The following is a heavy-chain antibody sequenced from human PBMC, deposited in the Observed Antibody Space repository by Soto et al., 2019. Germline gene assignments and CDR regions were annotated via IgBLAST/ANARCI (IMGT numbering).Heavy chain of an antibody. Sequence: ASVKVSCKASGYTFTSYYMHWVRQAPGQGLEWMGIINPSGGSTSYAQKFQGRVTMTRDTSTSTVYMELSSLRSEDTAVYYCVGGETSGGRGWYFVYWGQGTLVTVSS. J-gene: IGHJ4*02. CDR3: VGGETSGGRGWYFVY. V-gene: IGHV1-46*01. CDR2: INPSGGST. CDR1: GYTFTSYY. D-gene: IGHD3-16*01.